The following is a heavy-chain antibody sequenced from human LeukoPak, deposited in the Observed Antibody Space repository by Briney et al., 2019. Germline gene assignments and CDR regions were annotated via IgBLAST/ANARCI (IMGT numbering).Heavy chain of an antibody. CDR3: ARRSYYDFWSGYSTPDY. CDR2: IYYSGST. J-gene: IGHJ4*02. Sequence: PSETLSLTCTVSGGSISSSSYYWGWIRQPPGKGLEWIGSIYYSGSTYYNPSLKSRVTISVDTSKNQFSLKLSSVTAADTAVYYCARRSYYDFWSGYSTPDYWGQGTLVTVSS. D-gene: IGHD3-3*01. CDR1: GGSISSSSYY. V-gene: IGHV4-39*01.